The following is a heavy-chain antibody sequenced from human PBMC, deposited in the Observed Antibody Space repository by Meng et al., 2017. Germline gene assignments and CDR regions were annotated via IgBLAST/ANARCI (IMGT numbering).Heavy chain of an antibody. D-gene: IGHD1-1*01. Sequence: VDSGGGLVQPGGSLGLSCAASGFTFNNYWMHWVRQVPGKGLVWVSRISGDGSITNYADSVKGRFTISRDNAKNTLYLQMNSLRPEDTAVYYCLDEAPRSDYWGQGSLVTVSS. CDR3: LDEAPRSDY. CDR1: GFTFNNYW. CDR2: ISGDGSIT. V-gene: IGHV3-74*01. J-gene: IGHJ4*02.